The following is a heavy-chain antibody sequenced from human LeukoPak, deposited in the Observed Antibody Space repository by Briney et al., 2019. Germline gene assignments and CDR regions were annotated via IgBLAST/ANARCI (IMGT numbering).Heavy chain of an antibody. CDR2: IRYDGSDK. Sequence: PGGSLKLSCAASGFIFSNYGMHWVRQAPGKGLEWVTFIRYDGSDKYYADSVKGRFTISRDNSKNKVYLQMNSLRAEDTAVYYCAKDSWEVGATADIDYWGQGTLVTVSS. CDR3: AKDSWEVGATADIDY. D-gene: IGHD1-26*01. J-gene: IGHJ4*02. V-gene: IGHV3-30*02. CDR1: GFIFSNYG.